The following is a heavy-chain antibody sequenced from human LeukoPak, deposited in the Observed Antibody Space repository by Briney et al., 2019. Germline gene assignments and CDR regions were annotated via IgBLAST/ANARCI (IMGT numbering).Heavy chain of an antibody. CDR1: GVSINSTSYY. V-gene: IGHV4-39*07. J-gene: IGHJ4*02. CDR2: INHSGST. D-gene: IGHD6-6*01. Sequence: SETLSLTCSVSGVSINSTSYYWDWIRQPPGKGLEWIGEINHSGSTNYNPSLKSRVTISVDTSKNQFSLKLSSVTAADTAVYYCARRYSSSSHFDYWGQGTLVTVSS. CDR3: ARRYSSSSHFDY.